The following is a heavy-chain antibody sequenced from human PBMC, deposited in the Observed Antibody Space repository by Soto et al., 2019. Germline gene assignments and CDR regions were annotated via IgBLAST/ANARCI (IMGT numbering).Heavy chain of an antibody. Sequence: ASVKVSCRASGYTFTSYVISWVRQAPGQGLEWMGWISAYNGNTNYAQKLQGRVTMTTDTSTSTAYMELRSLRSDDTAVYYCARAFAIDWYTYYFDYWGQGPLVTVSS. CDR2: ISAYNGNT. CDR1: GYTFTSYV. V-gene: IGHV1-18*01. D-gene: IGHD3-9*01. J-gene: IGHJ4*02. CDR3: ARAFAIDWYTYYFDY.